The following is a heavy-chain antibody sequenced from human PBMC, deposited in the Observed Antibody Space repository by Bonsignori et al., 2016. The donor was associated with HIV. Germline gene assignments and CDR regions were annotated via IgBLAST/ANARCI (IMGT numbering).Heavy chain of an antibody. Sequence: GESLKISCAASGFTFSSYAMSWVRQAPGKGLEWISVIYSGGSSTYYADSVKGRFTISRDNSKNTLYLQMNSLRAEDTAVYYCAKEARYGGSYIDYWGQGTLVTVSS. D-gene: IGHD1-26*01. CDR2: IYSGGSST. J-gene: IGHJ4*02. CDR1: GFTFSSYA. V-gene: IGHV3-23*03. CDR3: AKEARYGGSYIDY.